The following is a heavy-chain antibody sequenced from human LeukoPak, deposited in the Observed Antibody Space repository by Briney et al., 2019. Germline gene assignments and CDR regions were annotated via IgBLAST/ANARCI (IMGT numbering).Heavy chain of an antibody. D-gene: IGHD5-24*01. CDR2: IYYSGST. Sequence: PSETLSLTCTVSGGAISSYYWSWIRQPPGKGLEWIGYIYYSGSTNYNPSLKSRVTISVDTSKNRFSLKLSSVTAADTAVYYCARRRDGYEALDYWGQGTLVTVSS. J-gene: IGHJ4*02. V-gene: IGHV4-59*01. CDR1: GGAISSYY. CDR3: ARRRDGYEALDY.